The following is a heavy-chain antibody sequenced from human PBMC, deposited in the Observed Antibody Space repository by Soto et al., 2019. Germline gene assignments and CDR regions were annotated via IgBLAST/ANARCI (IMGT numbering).Heavy chain of an antibody. CDR3: ARENTRDYYYYGMDV. Sequence: GASVKVSCKASGGTFSSYAISWVRQAPGQGLEWMGGIIPIFGTANYAQKFQGRVTITADESTSTAYMELSSLRSEDTAVYYCARENTRDYYYYGMDVWGQGTTVTVSS. CDR2: IIPIFGTA. J-gene: IGHJ6*02. V-gene: IGHV1-69*13. CDR1: GGTFSSYA.